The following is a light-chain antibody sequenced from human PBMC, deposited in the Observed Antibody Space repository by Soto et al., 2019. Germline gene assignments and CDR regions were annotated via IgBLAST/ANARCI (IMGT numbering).Light chain of an antibody. CDR2: GAS. V-gene: IGKV3-20*01. Sequence: EIVLTQSPGTLSLSPGERATLSCRASQSVSSSYLAWYQQKPGQAPRLLIYGASSRSTVIPDRFSGSGSGTDFTLTISSLQSEDFAVYYCQQYNNWPPVTFGGGTKVDIK. J-gene: IGKJ4*01. CDR3: QQYNNWPPVT. CDR1: QSVSSSY.